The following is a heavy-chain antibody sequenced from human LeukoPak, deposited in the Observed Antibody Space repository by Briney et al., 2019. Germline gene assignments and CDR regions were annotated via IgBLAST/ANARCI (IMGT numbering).Heavy chain of an antibody. J-gene: IGHJ4*02. CDR2: ISDSGGST. D-gene: IGHD2-15*01. Sequence: GGSLRLSCAASGFTFSGYAMRWVRQAPGKGLEWVSAISDSGGSTYYADSVKGRFTISRDNSKNTLYLQMNSLRADDTAVYYCAKVLEYCSGAYCPYYFDYWGQGTLVTVSS. CDR3: AKVLEYCSGAYCPYYFDY. V-gene: IGHV3-23*01. CDR1: GFTFSGYA.